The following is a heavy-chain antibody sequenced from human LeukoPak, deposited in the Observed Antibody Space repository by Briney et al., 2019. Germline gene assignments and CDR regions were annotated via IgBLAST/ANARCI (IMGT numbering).Heavy chain of an antibody. CDR1: GFTFSSYA. J-gene: IGHJ4*02. CDR3: AKGLDSSGSTH. Sequence: GGSLRHSCAASGFTFSSYAMSWVRQAPGKGLEWVSAISGSGGTTYYADSVKGRFTISRDNSKNTLYLQMNSLTAEDTAVYYCAKGLDSSGSTHWGQGTLVTVSS. CDR2: ISGSGGTT. V-gene: IGHV3-23*01. D-gene: IGHD3-10*01.